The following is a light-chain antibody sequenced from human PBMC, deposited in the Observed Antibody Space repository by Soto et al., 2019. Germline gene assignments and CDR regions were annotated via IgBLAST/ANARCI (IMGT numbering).Light chain of an antibody. J-gene: IGKJ1*01. CDR2: GAS. CDR3: QQYGSSPWT. Sequence: EIVMTQSPATLSVSPGERATLSCRASQSVSSNLAWYQQKPGQAPRLLIYGASTRATGIPARFSGSGSETDFTLTISRLEPEDFAVYYCQQYGSSPWTFGQGTKVEIK. V-gene: IGKV3-15*01. CDR1: QSVSSN.